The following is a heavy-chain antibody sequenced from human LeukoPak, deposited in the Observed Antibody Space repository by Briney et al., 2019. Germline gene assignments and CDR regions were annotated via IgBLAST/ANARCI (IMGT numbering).Heavy chain of an antibody. V-gene: IGHV4-59*01. D-gene: IGHD4/OR15-4a*01. Sequence: SETLSLTCTVSRGSISGYSWSWIRQSPGGGLDWIGYIYYSGDTAYNPSLRSRVTLPVDTSKNQFSLQLRSVTTADTAVYYCVRGPYGASISKWFDPWGQGTQVIVSP. CDR1: RGSISGYS. CDR2: IYYSGDT. CDR3: VRGPYGASISKWFDP. J-gene: IGHJ5*02.